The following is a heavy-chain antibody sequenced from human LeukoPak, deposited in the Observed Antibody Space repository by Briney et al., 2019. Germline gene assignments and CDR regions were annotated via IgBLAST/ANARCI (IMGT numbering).Heavy chain of an antibody. CDR1: GGSFSGYY. CDR3: ARTIAAAGRDHFDY. Sequence: SETLSLTCAVYGGSFSGYYWSWIRQPPGKGLEWIGEINHSGSTNYNPSLKSRGTISVDTSKNQFSLKLSSVTAADTAVYYCARTIAAAGRDHFDYWGQGTLVTVSS. J-gene: IGHJ4*02. D-gene: IGHD6-13*01. V-gene: IGHV4-34*01. CDR2: INHSGST.